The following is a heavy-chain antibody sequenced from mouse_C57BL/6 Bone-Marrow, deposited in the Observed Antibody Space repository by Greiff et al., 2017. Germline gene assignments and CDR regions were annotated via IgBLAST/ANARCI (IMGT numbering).Heavy chain of an antibody. V-gene: IGHV1-9*01. CDR1: GSPFTGSW. J-gene: IGHJ4*01. CDR3: ASTEYAMDY. D-gene: IGHD2-1*01. Sequence: VRLQRPGAELMKPGASVKLSCKATGSPFTGSWIAWVKRRPGHGLEWIGEILPGSGSTNYNGKFKGKATFTEDTSSTTAYRKLISLAAEDSAICSCASTEYAMDYWGQGTSVTVSS. CDR2: ILPGSGST.